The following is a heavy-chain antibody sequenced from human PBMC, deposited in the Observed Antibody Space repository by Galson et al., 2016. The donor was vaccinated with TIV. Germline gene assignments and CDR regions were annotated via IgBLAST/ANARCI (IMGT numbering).Heavy chain of an antibody. CDR1: GLSVSINY. Sequence: SLRLSCAASGLSVSINYMTWVRQAPGKGLEWLSLISDGGNTYYPDSVKGRFSISRDKSKNTLYLQMNSLRVEDTAVYYCARDRIVDATYYYYYYGMDVWGQGTAVTVSS. J-gene: IGHJ6*02. CDR3: ARDRIVDATYYYYYYGMDV. CDR2: ISDGGNT. V-gene: IGHV3-66*02. D-gene: IGHD1-26*01.